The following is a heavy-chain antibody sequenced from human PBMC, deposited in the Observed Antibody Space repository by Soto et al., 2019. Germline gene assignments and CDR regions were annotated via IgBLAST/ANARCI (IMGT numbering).Heavy chain of an antibody. CDR3: ARPTTTDPNNLDY. J-gene: IGHJ4*02. D-gene: IGHD4-17*01. CDR2: IIPILGIA. Sequence: QVQLVQSGAEVKKPGSSVKVSCKASGGTFSSYTISWVRQAPGQGLEWMGRIIPILGIANYAQKFQGRATITADKSTSTAYMELTSLRSEDTAVYYCARPTTTDPNNLDYWGQGTLVTVSS. V-gene: IGHV1-69*02. CDR1: GGTFSSYT.